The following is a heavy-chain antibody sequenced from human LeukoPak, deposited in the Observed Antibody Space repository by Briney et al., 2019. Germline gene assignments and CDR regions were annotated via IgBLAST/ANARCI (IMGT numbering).Heavy chain of an antibody. CDR1: GFTFSSYS. J-gene: IGHJ4*02. Sequence: GGSLSLSCAASGFTFSSYSMNWVRQAPGKGLEWVSSISSSSSYIYYADSVKGRFTISRDNAKHSLYLQMNSLRAEDTAVYYCARFPSGSYSNYCGQGDLFTVSS. V-gene: IGHV3-21*01. CDR2: ISSSSSYI. D-gene: IGHD1-26*01. CDR3: ARFPSGSYSNY.